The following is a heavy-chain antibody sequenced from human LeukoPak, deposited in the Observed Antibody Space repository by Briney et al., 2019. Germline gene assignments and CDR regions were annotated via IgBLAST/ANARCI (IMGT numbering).Heavy chain of an antibody. V-gene: IGHV3-33*01. CDR3: ARDPSGSGWSLNY. CDR2: KWYDGSND. CDR1: GFNFGSDA. J-gene: IGHJ4*02. D-gene: IGHD6-19*01. Sequence: GGSLRLSCTASGFNFGSDAMHWVRQAPGKGLEWVAFKWYDGSNDHYADSVKGRFTISRDNSKNTVCLQMNSLRVEDTAVYYCARDPSGSGWSLNYWGQGTLVTVSS.